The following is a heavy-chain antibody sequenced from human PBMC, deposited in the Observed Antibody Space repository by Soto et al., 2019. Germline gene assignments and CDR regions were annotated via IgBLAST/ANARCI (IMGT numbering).Heavy chain of an antibody. CDR1: GGSISSGGYY. CDR3: ARAKDYPPGSIDY. D-gene: IGHD4-17*01. Sequence: QVQLQESGPGLVKPSQTLSLTCTVSGGSISSGGYYWSWIRQHPGKGLEWIGYIYYSGSTYYNPSLKSRVSISVDTSKNQSSLKLTSVTAADTAVYFCARAKDYPPGSIDYWGQGTLVTVSS. J-gene: IGHJ4*02. CDR2: IYYSGST. V-gene: IGHV4-31*03.